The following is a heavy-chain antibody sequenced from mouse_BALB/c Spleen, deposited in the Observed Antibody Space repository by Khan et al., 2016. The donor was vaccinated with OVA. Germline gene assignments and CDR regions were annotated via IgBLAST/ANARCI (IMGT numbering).Heavy chain of an antibody. V-gene: IGHV9-3-1*01. CDR3: ARSNGNYWFAY. Sequence: QIQLVQSGPGLKKPGETVKISCTASGFTFTNYGMNWVKQAPGQGLKWMGWINTYIGAPTYAADFKGRFAISLETSASTAYLQINNLKNEDTARYFCARSNGNYWFAYWGQGTLVTVSA. D-gene: IGHD2-1*01. CDR1: GFTFTNYG. J-gene: IGHJ3*01. CDR2: INTYIGAP.